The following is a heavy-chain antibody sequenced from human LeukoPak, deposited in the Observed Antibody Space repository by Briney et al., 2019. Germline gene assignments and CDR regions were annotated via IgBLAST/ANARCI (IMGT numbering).Heavy chain of an antibody. CDR3: ARDPLGDQDY. CDR1: GFTFSSYS. D-gene: IGHD3-10*01. Sequence: GGSLRLSCAASGFTFSSYSMNWVRQAPGKGLEWVSFISSSSSYIYYADSVKGRFTISRDNAKNSLYLQMNSLRAEDTAVYYCARDPLGDQDYWGQGTLVTVSS. J-gene: IGHJ4*02. V-gene: IGHV3-21*01. CDR2: ISSSSSYI.